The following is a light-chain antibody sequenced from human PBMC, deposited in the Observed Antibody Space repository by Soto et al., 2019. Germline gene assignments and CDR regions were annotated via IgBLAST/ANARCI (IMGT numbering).Light chain of an antibody. Sequence: QSALTQPASVSGSPGQSITISCTGTSSDVGGYNYVSWYQQHPGKAPKLMIDEVSNRPSGVSNRFSGSKSGNTASLTISGLQAEDEADYYCSSYTSSSTYGVGTGTKV. CDR2: EVS. CDR3: SSYTSSSTYG. V-gene: IGLV2-14*01. CDR1: SSDVGGYNY. J-gene: IGLJ1*01.